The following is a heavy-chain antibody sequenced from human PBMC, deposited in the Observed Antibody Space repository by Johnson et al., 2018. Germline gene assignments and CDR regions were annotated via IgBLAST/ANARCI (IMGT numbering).Heavy chain of an antibody. CDR3: ARDQDCSSTSCLGMDV. J-gene: IGHJ6*02. V-gene: IGHV3-33*01. D-gene: IGHD2-2*01. CDR1: GFTFSSYG. CDR2: IWYDGSNK. Sequence: QVQLVESGGGVVQPGRSLRLSCAASGFTFSSYGMHWVRQAPGKGLEWVAVIWYDGSNKYYADSVKGRFTISRDNSTTPRYLQMNSLRARDTAVYYCARDQDCSSTSCLGMDVWGQGTTVTVSS.